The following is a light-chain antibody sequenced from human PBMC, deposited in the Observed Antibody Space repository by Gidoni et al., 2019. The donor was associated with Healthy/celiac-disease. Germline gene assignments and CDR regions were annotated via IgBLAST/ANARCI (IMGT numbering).Light chain of an antibody. Sequence: QSVLTQPPSVSGTPGQWVTISCSGRSSNSGSHTVNWYQQLPGTAPKLLIYSNNQRPSGVPDRFSGSKSGTSASLAISGLQSEDEADDYCAACDDSLNGVVFGGGTKLTVL. CDR1: SSNSGSHT. J-gene: IGLJ2*01. CDR3: AACDDSLNGVV. CDR2: SNN. V-gene: IGLV1-44*01.